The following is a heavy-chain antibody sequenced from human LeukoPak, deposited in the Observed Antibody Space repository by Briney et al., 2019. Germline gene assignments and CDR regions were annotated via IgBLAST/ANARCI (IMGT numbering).Heavy chain of an antibody. D-gene: IGHD5-18*01. CDR1: GGTFSSYA. CDR3: ARLNTAMANFDY. V-gene: IGHV1-69*01. J-gene: IGHJ4*02. Sequence: SSVKVSCKASGGTFSSYAISWVRQAPGQGLEWMGGTIPIFGTANYAQKFQGRVTITADESTSTAYMELSSLRSEDTAVYYCARLNTAMANFDYWGQGTLVTVSS. CDR2: TIPIFGTA.